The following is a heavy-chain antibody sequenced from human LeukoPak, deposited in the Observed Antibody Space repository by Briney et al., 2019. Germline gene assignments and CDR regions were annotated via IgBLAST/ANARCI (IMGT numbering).Heavy chain of an antibody. V-gene: IGHV3-7*05. J-gene: IGHJ4*02. D-gene: IGHD5-24*01. CDR1: GFTFSNYW. CDR2: IQQDGGQK. CDR3: ARASNPWLQLS. Sequence: GGSLRFSCAASGFTFSNYWMIWVRQAPGKGLEWVANIQQDGGQKRYADSVRGRFTVSRDNAQTSLYLHMNSLRAEDTAVYYCARASNPWLQLSWGQGTLVTVSS.